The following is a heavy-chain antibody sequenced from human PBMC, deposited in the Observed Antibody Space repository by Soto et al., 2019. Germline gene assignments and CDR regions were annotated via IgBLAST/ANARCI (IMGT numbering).Heavy chain of an antibody. CDR2: IYYSGTT. CDR1: VASFSSSDCY. V-gene: IGHV4-30-4*01. Sequence: TLSLTCTVSVASFSSSDCYWSWMRQPPGKGLEWIGNIYYSGTTYYNTSLKGRVTLSIDTSKNQFSLTLSSVTAADTAVYYCARGSTARWFYYAMDVWGQGTTVTVSS. CDR3: ARGSTARWFYYAMDV. D-gene: IGHD3-22*01. J-gene: IGHJ6*02.